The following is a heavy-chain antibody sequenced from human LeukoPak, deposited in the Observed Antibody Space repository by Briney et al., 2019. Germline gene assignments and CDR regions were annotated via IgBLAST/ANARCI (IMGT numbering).Heavy chain of an antibody. Sequence: GGSLRLSCAASGLTVNNNYMNWVRQAPGKGLEWVSALYIGGNTYCADSVRGRFTISRDNSKNTLYLQMNSLRAEDTAIYYCMTAAGYNFGQYWGQGALVTVSS. D-gene: IGHD5-18*01. CDR3: MTAAGYNFGQY. V-gene: IGHV3-53*01. CDR2: LYIGGNT. J-gene: IGHJ4*02. CDR1: GLTVNNNY.